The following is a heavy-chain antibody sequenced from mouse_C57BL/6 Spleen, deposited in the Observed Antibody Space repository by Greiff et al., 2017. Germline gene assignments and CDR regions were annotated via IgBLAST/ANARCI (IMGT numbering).Heavy chain of an antibody. CDR3: TREGRLRYFDY. Sequence: VQLQQSGAELVRPGASVTLSCKASGYTFTDYEMHWVKQTPVHGLEWIGAIDPETGGTAYNQKFKGKAILTADKSSSTAYMELRSLTSEDSAVYYCTREGRLRYFDYWGQGTTLTVSS. J-gene: IGHJ2*01. V-gene: IGHV1-15*01. CDR2: IDPETGGT. CDR1: GYTFTDYE. D-gene: IGHD2-4*01.